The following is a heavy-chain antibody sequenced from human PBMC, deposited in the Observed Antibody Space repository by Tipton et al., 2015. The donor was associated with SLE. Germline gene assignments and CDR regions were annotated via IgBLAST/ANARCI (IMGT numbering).Heavy chain of an antibody. CDR2: MYSGGHS. D-gene: IGHD5-24*01. CDR1: GGSISNYY. J-gene: IGHJ3*01. V-gene: IGHV4-59*01. CDR3: ARVPTQRDGVMFDV. Sequence: PGLVKPSETLSLICTVSGGSISNYYWSWIRQSPGKGLEWLGYMYSGGHSNYNPSLESRVTISIDTSKNQFSLKLTSVTAADTALYYCARVPTQRDGVMFDVWGHGIMVTVSS.